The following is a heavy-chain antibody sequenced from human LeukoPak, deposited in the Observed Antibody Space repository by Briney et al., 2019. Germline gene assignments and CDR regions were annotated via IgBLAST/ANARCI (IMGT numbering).Heavy chain of an antibody. J-gene: IGHJ4*02. CDR1: GFTFSSYG. V-gene: IGHV3-33*06. CDR2: IWYDGSNK. Sequence: GGPLRLSCAASGFTFSSYGMHWVRQAPGKGLEWVAVIWYDGSNKYYADSVKGRFTISRDNSKNTLYLQMNSLRAEDTAVYYCAKDWARDSSGYYLFDYWGQGTLVTVSS. CDR3: AKDWARDSSGYYLFDY. D-gene: IGHD3-22*01.